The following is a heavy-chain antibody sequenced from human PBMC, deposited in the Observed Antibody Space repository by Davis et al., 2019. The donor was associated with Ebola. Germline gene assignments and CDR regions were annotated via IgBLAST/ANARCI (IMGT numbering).Heavy chain of an antibody. V-gene: IGHV3-33*03. CDR2: IWYDGSRK. J-gene: IGHJ4*02. CDR3: ACYVLG. CDR1: GFNFRSNG. D-gene: IGHD2-8*01. Sequence: PGGPLRSPCAALGFNFRSNGMHWVRQAPDKGLEWVAVIWYDGSRKYYGDSVKGRFTISRDNAKNTLYLQMNSLRVEDTAVYYCACYVLGWGQGTLVTVSS.